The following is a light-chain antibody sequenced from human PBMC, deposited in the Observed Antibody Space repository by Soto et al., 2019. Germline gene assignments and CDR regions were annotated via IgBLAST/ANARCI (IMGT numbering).Light chain of an antibody. CDR2: GAS. V-gene: IGKV3-20*01. CDR1: QSVSRNF. J-gene: IGKJ1*01. CDR3: QQYGSSPWT. Sequence: EIVLTQSPGTLSLSPGERATLSCRASQSVSRNFLAWYQRRPGQAPRLLIYGASSRATGIPDRFSGSGSGTDFTLTISRLEPEDFAVYYCQQYGSSPWTFGQGTKVDI.